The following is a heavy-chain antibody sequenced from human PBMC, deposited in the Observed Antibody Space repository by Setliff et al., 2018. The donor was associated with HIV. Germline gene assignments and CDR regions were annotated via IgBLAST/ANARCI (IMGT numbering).Heavy chain of an antibody. V-gene: IGHV4-39*01. D-gene: IGHD6-6*01. J-gene: IGHJ4*02. CDR1: GGSISSGIQY. CDR3: VRMEATRPPRGLDY. Sequence: SETLSLTCNVSGGSISSGIQYWGWVRQSPGKGLEWIGTISYSGNAYYNPSLKSRVTISVDTSKSQFSLNVKSMTAADTAIYYCVRMEATRPPRGLDYWGPGTLVTVSS. CDR2: ISYSGNA.